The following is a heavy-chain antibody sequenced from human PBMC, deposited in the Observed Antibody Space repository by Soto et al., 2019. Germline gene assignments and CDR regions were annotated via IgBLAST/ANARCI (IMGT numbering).Heavy chain of an antibody. CDR1: GFTFSSYG. CDR3: AKDAPRKGTFDY. Sequence: GGSLRLSCAASGFTFSSYGMHWVRQAPGKGLEWVAVISYDGSNKYYADSVKGRFTISRDNSKNTLYLQMNSLRAEDTAVYYCAKDAPRKGTFDYWGQGTLVTVSS. J-gene: IGHJ4*02. D-gene: IGHD3-10*01. V-gene: IGHV3-30*18. CDR2: ISYDGSNK.